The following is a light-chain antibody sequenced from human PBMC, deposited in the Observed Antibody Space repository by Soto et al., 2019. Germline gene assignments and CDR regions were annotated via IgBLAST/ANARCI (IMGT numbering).Light chain of an antibody. CDR2: GAS. V-gene: IGKV3-20*01. J-gene: IGKJ1*01. Sequence: EIVLTQSPGTLSLSPGERATLSCRASQSVGSSYLAWYQQKPGQAPRLLIYGASSRATGIPDRFSGSGSGTDFTLTIRRLEHEDFAVYYCQHYGSSPQTFGQGTKVEIK. CDR3: QHYGSSPQT. CDR1: QSVGSSY.